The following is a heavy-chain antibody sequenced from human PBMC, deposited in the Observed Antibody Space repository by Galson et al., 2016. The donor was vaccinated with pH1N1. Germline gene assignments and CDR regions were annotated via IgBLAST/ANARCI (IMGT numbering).Heavy chain of an antibody. D-gene: IGHD3-10*01. CDR3: AKENFYFGSGSHYGLDV. V-gene: IGHV3-30*02. J-gene: IGHJ6*02. CDR2: TRYDESNK. Sequence: SLRLSCAASGFTFKNFGMHWVRQAPGRGLEWVAFTRYDESNKYYGDSVKGRFSISRDNSKNTLYLQMSSLRGDDTAVYHCAKENFYFGSGSHYGLDVWGQGTTVTVSS. CDR1: GFTFKNFG.